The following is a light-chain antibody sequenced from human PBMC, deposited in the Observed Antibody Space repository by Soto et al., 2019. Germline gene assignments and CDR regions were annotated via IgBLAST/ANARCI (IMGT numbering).Light chain of an antibody. J-gene: IGLJ2*01. CDR2: AVS. V-gene: IGLV2-8*01. CDR3: SSYAGSDNVV. CDR1: SSDVGGYDY. Sequence: QSVLTQPPSASGSPGQSVTISCTGTSSDVGGYDYVSWYQQHPGKAPKLMIYAVSQRPSGVPDRFSGSKSGNTASLTVSGLQAEDEADYYCSSYAGSDNVVFGGGTKLTVL.